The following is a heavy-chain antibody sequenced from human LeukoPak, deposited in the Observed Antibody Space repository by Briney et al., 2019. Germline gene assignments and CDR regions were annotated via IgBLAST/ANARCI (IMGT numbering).Heavy chain of an antibody. CDR1: GYTLSGYY. Sequence: ASVKVSCMASGYTLSGYYMHWVRQAPGQGLEWMGWINPNSGGTNYAQKFQGRVTMTRDTSISTAYMELSRLGSDDTAVYYCARDAASGYLADYWGQGTLVTVSS. J-gene: IGHJ4*02. D-gene: IGHD3-3*01. CDR2: INPNSGGT. CDR3: ARDAASGYLADY. V-gene: IGHV1-2*02.